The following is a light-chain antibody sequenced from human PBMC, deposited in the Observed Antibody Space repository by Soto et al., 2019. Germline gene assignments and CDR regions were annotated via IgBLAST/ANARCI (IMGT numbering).Light chain of an antibody. Sequence: ETVLTQSPGTLSLSPGERATLSCRASQSVTTYLAWYQQKLGQAPRLLIYGASSRAAGIPDRFTGSGTGTDFTLTITRLEPEDFAVYYCQKYGGSFITFGQGTRLEIK. CDR2: GAS. CDR3: QKYGGSFIT. CDR1: QSVTTY. V-gene: IGKV3-20*01. J-gene: IGKJ5*01.